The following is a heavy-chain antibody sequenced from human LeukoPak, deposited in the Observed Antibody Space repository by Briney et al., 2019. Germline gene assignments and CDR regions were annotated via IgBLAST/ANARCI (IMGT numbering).Heavy chain of an antibody. V-gene: IGHV4-31*03. CDR1: GGSISSGGYY. Sequence: SETLSLTCTVSGGSISSGGYYWSWIRQHPGKGLEWIGYIYYSGSTYYNPSHKSRVTISVDTSKNQFSLKLSSVTAADTAVYYCAREVADYDSSGYYSSGDWFDPWGQGTLVTVSS. D-gene: IGHD3-22*01. J-gene: IGHJ5*02. CDR2: IYYSGST. CDR3: AREVADYDSSGYYSSGDWFDP.